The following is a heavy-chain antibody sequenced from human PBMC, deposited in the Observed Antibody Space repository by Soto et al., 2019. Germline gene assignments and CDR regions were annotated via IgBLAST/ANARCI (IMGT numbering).Heavy chain of an antibody. Sequence: QVQLQQWGAGLLKPSETLSLTCAVYGGSFSGYYWSWIRQPPGKGLEWIGEINHSGSTNYNPSLKSRVTISVDTSKNQFSLKLSSVTAADTAVYYCATGGQQQLVRVRGYFDYWGQGTLVTVSS. CDR1: GGSFSGYY. D-gene: IGHD6-13*01. V-gene: IGHV4-34*01. CDR2: INHSGST. CDR3: ATGGQQQLVRVRGYFDY. J-gene: IGHJ4*02.